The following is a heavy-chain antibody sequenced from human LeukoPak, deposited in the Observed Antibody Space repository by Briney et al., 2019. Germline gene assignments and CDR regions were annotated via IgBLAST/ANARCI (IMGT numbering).Heavy chain of an antibody. Sequence: GGSLRLSCAASGFTFNRFWMNWLRQAPGKGLEWVANMDPTGSHRRYVDSVGGRFTVSKDNAGTSFYLEMNSLRDDDTAIYYCAIWGSGNYWGRGTQVTVSS. CDR3: AIWGSGNY. CDR1: GFTFNRFW. V-gene: IGHV3-7*01. D-gene: IGHD3-16*01. CDR2: MDPTGSHR. J-gene: IGHJ4*02.